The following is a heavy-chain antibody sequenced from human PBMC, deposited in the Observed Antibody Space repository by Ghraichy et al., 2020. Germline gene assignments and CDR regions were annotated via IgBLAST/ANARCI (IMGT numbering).Heavy chain of an antibody. CDR3: VRVDYMDTAMEGEVYFDF. Sequence: GVLRLSCAASGFTFRDYYMSWIRQAPGKGLEWVSYISSGGTTVYYADSLKGRFTISRDNAKNSLFLQMNNLYVEDTATYYCVRVDYMDTAMEGEVYFDFWGQGALVSVSS. CDR1: GFTFRDYY. J-gene: IGHJ4*02. CDR2: ISSGGTTV. D-gene: IGHD5-18*01. V-gene: IGHV3-11*04.